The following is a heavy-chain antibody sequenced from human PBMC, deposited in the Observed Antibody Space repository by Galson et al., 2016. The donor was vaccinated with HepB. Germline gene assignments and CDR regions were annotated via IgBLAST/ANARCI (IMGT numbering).Heavy chain of an antibody. CDR3: ARVAQVPYGNIDY. V-gene: IGHV4-59*01. CDR2: IYYTGSA. Sequence: EILSLTCAVSGNSMSHYLWSWLRQPPGKGLEWLGKIYYTGSANYKPSLKSRVTMSIDTSNNQFSLRLNSVTAADTALYFCARVAQVPYGNIDYWGQGTLVTVSS. CDR1: GNSMSHYL. D-gene: IGHD1/OR15-1a*01. J-gene: IGHJ4*02.